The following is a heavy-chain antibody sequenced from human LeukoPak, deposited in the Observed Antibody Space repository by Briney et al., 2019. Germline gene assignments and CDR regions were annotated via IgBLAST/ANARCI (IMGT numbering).Heavy chain of an antibody. CDR2: IYYSGST. CDR1: GGSISSSSYY. CDR3: ARDFNSDSYGRNYWYFDL. J-gene: IGHJ2*01. V-gene: IGHV4-39*07. Sequence: SETLSLTCTVSGGSISSSSYYWGWIRQPPGKGLEWIGSIYYSGSTYYNPSLKSRVTISVDTSKNQCSLKLSSVTAADTAVYYCARDFNSDSYGRNYWYFDLWGRGTLVTVSS. D-gene: IGHD5-18*01.